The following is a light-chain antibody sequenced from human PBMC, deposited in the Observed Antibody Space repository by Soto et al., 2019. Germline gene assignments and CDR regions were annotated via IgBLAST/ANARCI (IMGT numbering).Light chain of an antibody. CDR1: QSVGRNY. CDR2: AAS. CDR3: QQYGTSPWS. Sequence: EIVLTQFPGTLSLSPGERATLSCRASQSVGRNYVAWYQQKPGQAPRVIIYAASNRASGIPDRFSGSGSGSDFTLTISRREPEDFAGYYCQQYGTSPWSFGQGTKVEIK. V-gene: IGKV3-20*01. J-gene: IGKJ1*01.